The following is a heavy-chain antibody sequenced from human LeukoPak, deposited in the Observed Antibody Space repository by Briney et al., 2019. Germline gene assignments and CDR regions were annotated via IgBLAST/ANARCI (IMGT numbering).Heavy chain of an antibody. CDR2: ISAYNGNT. Sequence: ASVKVSCKASGYTFTSYGISWVRQAPGQGLEWMGWISAYNGNTNYAQKLQGRVTMTTDTSTSTAYMELRSLRSDDTAVYYCARSRPYQLLYGDWFDPWGQGTLVTVSS. D-gene: IGHD2-2*02. V-gene: IGHV1-18*01. CDR1: GYTFTSYG. J-gene: IGHJ5*02. CDR3: ARSRPYQLLYGDWFDP.